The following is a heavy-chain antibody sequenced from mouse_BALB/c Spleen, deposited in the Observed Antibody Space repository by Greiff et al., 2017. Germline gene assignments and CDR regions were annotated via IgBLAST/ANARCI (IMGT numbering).Heavy chain of an antibody. D-gene: IGHD1-2*01. CDR2: INPGSGGT. V-gene: IGHV1-54*01. CDR3: ARGGYYGWAY. Sequence: VNLVESGAELVKPGASVKLSCKASGYTFTNYLIEWVKQRPGQGLEWIGVINPGSGGTNYNEKFKGKATLTADKSSSTAYMQLSSLTSDDSAVYFCARGGYYGWAYWGQGTLVTVSA. CDR1: GYTFTNYL. J-gene: IGHJ3*01.